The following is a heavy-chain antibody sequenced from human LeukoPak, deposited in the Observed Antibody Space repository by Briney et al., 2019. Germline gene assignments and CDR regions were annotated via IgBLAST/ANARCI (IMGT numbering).Heavy chain of an antibody. D-gene: IGHD6-6*01. J-gene: IGHJ4*02. CDR3: AKNRKSSSSDFDY. Sequence: GGSLRLSCAASGFTFSIYSLNWVRQAPGKGPEWVSSISSSSSFISYADSVKGRFTISRDNAKNSLYLQMNSLRAEDTAVYYCAKNRKSSSSDFDYWGQGALVTVSS. CDR1: GFTFSIYS. V-gene: IGHV3-21*06. CDR2: ISSSSSFI.